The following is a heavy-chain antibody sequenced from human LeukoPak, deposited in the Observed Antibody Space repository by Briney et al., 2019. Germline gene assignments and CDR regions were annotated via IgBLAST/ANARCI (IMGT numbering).Heavy chain of an antibody. V-gene: IGHV1-2*02. CDR1: GYTFTGYY. J-gene: IGHJ4*02. D-gene: IGHD4-17*01. CDR3: ARVRDNYGDYEIDY. CDR2: INPNSGGT. Sequence: ASVKVSCKASGYTFTGYYMYWVRQAPGQGLEWMGWINPNSGGTNYAQKFQGRVTMTRDTSISTAYMELSRLRSDDTAVYYCARVRDNYGDYEIDYWGQGTLVTVSS.